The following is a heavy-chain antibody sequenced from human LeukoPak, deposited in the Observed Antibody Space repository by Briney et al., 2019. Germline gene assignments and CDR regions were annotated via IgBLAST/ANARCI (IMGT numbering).Heavy chain of an antibody. Sequence: SETLSLTCAVYGGSFSGYYWSWIRQPPGKGLEWIGEIKHSGSTNYNPSLKSRVTISVDKSKNQFSLKLSSVTAADTAVYYCARVITEYYYGSGIFHYWGQGTLVTVSS. V-gene: IGHV4-34*01. D-gene: IGHD3-10*01. CDR2: IKHSGST. CDR1: GGSFSGYY. CDR3: ARVITEYYYGSGIFHY. J-gene: IGHJ4*02.